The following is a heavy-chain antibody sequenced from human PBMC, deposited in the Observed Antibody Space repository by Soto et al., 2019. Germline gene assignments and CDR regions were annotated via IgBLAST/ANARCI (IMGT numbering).Heavy chain of an antibody. V-gene: IGHV3-23*01. CDR3: ARVNPGYSYVNY. D-gene: IGHD5-18*01. J-gene: IGHJ4*02. CDR1: GLTFSSYA. Sequence: PGGSLRLSCAASGLTFSSYAMSWVRQAPGKGLEWVSGISGSGDSTYYADSVKGRFTISRDNAKNTLYLQMNSLRAEDTAVYYCARVNPGYSYVNYRGQGTLVTVSS. CDR2: ISGSGDST.